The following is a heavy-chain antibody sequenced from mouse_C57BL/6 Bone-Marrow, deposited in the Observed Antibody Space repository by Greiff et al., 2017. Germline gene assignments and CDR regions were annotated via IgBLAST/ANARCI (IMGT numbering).Heavy chain of an antibody. CDR3: TRDDYAWFAY. CDR2: ISSGGDYI. J-gene: IGHJ3*01. CDR1: GFTFSSYA. Sequence: EVQLVESGEGLVTPGGSLKLSCAASGFTFSSYAMSWVRQTPEKRLEWVAYISSGGDYIYYADTVKGRFTISRDNARNTLYLQMSSLKSEDTAMYYCTRDDYAWFAYWGQGTLVTVSA. D-gene: IGHD2-4*01. V-gene: IGHV5-9-1*02.